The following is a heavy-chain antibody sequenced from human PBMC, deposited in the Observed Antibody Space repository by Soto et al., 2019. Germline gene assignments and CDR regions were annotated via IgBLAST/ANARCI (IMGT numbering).Heavy chain of an antibody. Sequence: GSLRLSCAASGFSFSSYGMQWVRQAPGKGLEWVAVISYDGSNKYYADSVKDRFTISRDNSKKTLYLQMNSLRADDTAVYYCVAGQYFFDYCGQGTLVPVSS. CDR2: ISYDGSNK. CDR1: GFSFSSYG. D-gene: IGHD6-19*01. CDR3: VAGQYFFDY. J-gene: IGHJ4*02. V-gene: IGHV3-30*03.